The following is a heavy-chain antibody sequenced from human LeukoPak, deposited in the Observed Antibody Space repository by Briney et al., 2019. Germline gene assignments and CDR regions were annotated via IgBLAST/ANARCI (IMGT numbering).Heavy chain of an antibody. D-gene: IGHD3-10*01. Sequence: GGSLRLSCAASGFTFSSYGMHWVRQAPGKGLEWVAFIRYDGSNKRYADSVKGRFTISRDNSKNTLYLQMNSLRAEDTAVYYCAKRWDYCGSGSYSNWFDPWGQGTLVTVSS. CDR3: AKRWDYCGSGSYSNWFDP. V-gene: IGHV3-30*02. J-gene: IGHJ5*02. CDR2: IRYDGSNK. CDR1: GFTFSSYG.